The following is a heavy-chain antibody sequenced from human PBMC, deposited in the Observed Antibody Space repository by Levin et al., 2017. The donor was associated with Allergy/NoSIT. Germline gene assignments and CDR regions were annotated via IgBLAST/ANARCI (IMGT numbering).Heavy chain of an antibody. CDR3: ARDLYNTPEIIDY. CDR2: ISYVGSNK. CDR1: GFTFSSYA. Sequence: QAGGSLRLSCAASGFTFSSYAMHWVRQAPGKGLEWVAVISYVGSNKYYADSVKGRFTISRDNSKNTLYLQMNSLRTEDTAVYYCARDLYNTPEIIDYWGQGTLVTVSS. D-gene: IGHD1-14*01. J-gene: IGHJ4*02. V-gene: IGHV3-30*04.